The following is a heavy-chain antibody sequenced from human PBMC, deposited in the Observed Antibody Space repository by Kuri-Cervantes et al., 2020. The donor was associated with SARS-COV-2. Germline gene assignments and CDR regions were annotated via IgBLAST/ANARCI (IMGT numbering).Heavy chain of an antibody. CDR2: ISYDGSNK. CDR3: AKDFSRMITFGGVIAPDY. J-gene: IGHJ4*02. V-gene: IGHV3-30*18. CDR1: GFTFSSYG. D-gene: IGHD3-16*02. Sequence: GESLKISCAASGFTFSSYGMHWVRQAPGKGLEWAAVISYDGSNKYYADSVKGRFTISRDNSKNTLYLQMNSLRAEDTAVYYCAKDFSRMITFGGVIAPDYWGQGTLVTVSS.